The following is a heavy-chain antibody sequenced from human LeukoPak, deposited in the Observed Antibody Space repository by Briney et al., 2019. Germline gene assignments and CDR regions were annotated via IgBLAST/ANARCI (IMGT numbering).Heavy chain of an antibody. CDR2: VSGSDYNT. CDR3: AELGITMIGGV. CDR1: GFTLSSYG. D-gene: IGHD3-10*02. Sequence: GGSLRLSCAASGFTLSSYGMSWVRQAPGKGLEWVSAVSGSDYNTYYADSVKGRFTISRDNAKNSLYLQMNSLRAEDTAVYYCAELGITMIGGVWGKGTTVTISS. V-gene: IGHV3-23*01. J-gene: IGHJ6*04.